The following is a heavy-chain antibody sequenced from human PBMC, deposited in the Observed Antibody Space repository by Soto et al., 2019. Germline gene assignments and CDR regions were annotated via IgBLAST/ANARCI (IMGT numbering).Heavy chain of an antibody. J-gene: IGHJ6*02. V-gene: IGHV4-39*01. CDR1: GGSISSSSYY. CDR3: ARAPPPVYYGMDV. CDR2: IYYSGST. Sequence: QLQLQESGPGLVKPSETLSLTCTVSGGSISSSSYYWGWIRQPPGKGLEWIGSIYYSGSTYYNPSLKSRVPLSVDTSKNQFSLKLSSVTAADTAVYYCARAPPPVYYGMDVWGQGTTVTVSS.